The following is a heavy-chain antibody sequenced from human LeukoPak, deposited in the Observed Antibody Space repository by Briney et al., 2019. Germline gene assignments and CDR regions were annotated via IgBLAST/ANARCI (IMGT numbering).Heavy chain of an antibody. Sequence: GGSLRLSCAASGFTFSSYEMNWVRQAPGKGLEWVSVIYSGGRTYDADTMKGRFTISRDNSKNTLYLQINSLRAEDTAVYYRATVSSSWLGYFQHWGQGTLVTVSS. V-gene: IGHV3-66*01. CDR2: IYSGGRT. CDR3: ATVSSSWLGYFQH. D-gene: IGHD6-13*01. J-gene: IGHJ1*01. CDR1: GFTFSSYE.